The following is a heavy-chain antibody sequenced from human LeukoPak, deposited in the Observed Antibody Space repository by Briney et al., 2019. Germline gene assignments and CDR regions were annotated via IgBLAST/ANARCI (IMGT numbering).Heavy chain of an antibody. CDR1: GGTFSSYA. CDR2: IIPIFGTA. Sequence: ASVKVSCKASGGTFSSYAISWVRQAPGQGLEWMGGIIPIFGTANYAQKFQGRVTITADESTSTAYMELSSLRSEDTAVYYCARAGYSYEPPNYWGQRTLVTVSS. J-gene: IGHJ4*02. CDR3: ARAGYSYEPPNY. V-gene: IGHV1-69*13. D-gene: IGHD5-18*01.